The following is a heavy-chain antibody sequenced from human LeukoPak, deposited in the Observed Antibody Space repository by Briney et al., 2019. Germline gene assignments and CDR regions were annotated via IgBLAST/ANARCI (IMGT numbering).Heavy chain of an antibody. J-gene: IGHJ4*02. CDR2: ISAYNGNT. Sequence: ASVKVSCKASGYTFTSYGISWVRQAPGQGLEWMGWISAYNGNTNYAQKLQGRVTMTTDTSTSTAYMELRSLRSDDTAVYYCARDRKAGGITMVRGVIGYWGQGTLVTVSS. V-gene: IGHV1-18*01. CDR1: GYTFTSYG. D-gene: IGHD3-10*01. CDR3: ARDRKAGGITMVRGVIGY.